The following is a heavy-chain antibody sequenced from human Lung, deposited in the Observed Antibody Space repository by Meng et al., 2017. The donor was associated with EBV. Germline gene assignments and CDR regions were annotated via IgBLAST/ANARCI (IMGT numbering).Heavy chain of an antibody. D-gene: IGHD1-7*01. Sequence: VPLQQSGPGLVNPSQTPPLPCATSGDSVSSNSAAWNWSRQSPSRGLEWLGRTYYRSKWYNDYAVSVKSRITINPDTSKNQFSLQLNSVTPEDTAVYYCASSRPLAGNWNYHYWGQGTLVTVSS. J-gene: IGHJ4*02. CDR1: GDSVSSNSAA. CDR3: ASSRPLAGNWNYHY. CDR2: TYYRSKWYN. V-gene: IGHV6-1*01.